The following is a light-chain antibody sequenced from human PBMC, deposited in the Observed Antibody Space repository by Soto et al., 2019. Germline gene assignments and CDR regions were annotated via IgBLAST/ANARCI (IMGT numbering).Light chain of an antibody. J-gene: IGLJ1*01. CDR1: SSHVGDYSF. Sequence: QSALTQPRSVSGSPGQSVIISCTGTSSHVGDYSFVSWYQHHPGKAPKVMIYDVSKRPSGVPDRFSGSKSGNTASLTISGLLAEDEADYYCCSYAGRYTYVFGTGTKLTVL. CDR2: DVS. CDR3: CSYAGRYTYV. V-gene: IGLV2-11*01.